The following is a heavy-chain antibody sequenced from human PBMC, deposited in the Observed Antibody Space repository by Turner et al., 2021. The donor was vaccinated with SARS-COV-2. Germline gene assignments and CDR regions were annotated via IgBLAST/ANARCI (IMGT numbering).Heavy chain of an antibody. CDR1: GFTFSSYA. CDR3: ATVPPYGDYFDY. Sequence: EVQLLESGGGLVQPGGSLRLSCAAYGFTFSSYAMSWVRQAPGKGLEWVSAISGSGGSTYYADSVKGRFTISRDTSKNTLYLQMNSLRAEDTAVYYCATVPPYGDYFDYWGQGTLVTVSS. J-gene: IGHJ4*02. D-gene: IGHD4-17*01. CDR2: ISGSGGST. V-gene: IGHV3-23*01.